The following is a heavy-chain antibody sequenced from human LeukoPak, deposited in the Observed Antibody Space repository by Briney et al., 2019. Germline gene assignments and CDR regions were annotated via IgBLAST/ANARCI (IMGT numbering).Heavy chain of an antibody. CDR2: INHSGST. J-gene: IGHJ3*02. CDR3: ARGSSSGWYRDAFDI. D-gene: IGHD6-19*01. Sequence: KPSETLSLTCAVYGGSFSGYYWSWIRQPPGKGLEWIGEINHSGSTNYNPSLKSRVTISVDTSKNQFSLKLSSVTAADTAVYYCARGSSSGWYRDAFDIWGQGTMVTVSS. V-gene: IGHV4-34*01. CDR1: GGSFSGYY.